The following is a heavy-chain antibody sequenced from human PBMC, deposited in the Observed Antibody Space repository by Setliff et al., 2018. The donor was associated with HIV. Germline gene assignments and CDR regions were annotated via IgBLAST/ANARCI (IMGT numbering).Heavy chain of an antibody. D-gene: IGHD3-22*01. CDR1: GYTFTNYA. CDR2: VNAGNGDT. V-gene: IGHV1-3*01. J-gene: IGHJ2*01. Sequence: ASVKVSCKASGYTFTNYAIHWVRQAPGQRLEWMGCVNAGNGDTKYSQQFQGRVTINTDTYASTAYMELNSLSSEDTAVYYCERHRSPFYGSSGYNPNWYFDLWGRGTLVTVSS. CDR3: ERHRSPFYGSSGYNPNWYFDL.